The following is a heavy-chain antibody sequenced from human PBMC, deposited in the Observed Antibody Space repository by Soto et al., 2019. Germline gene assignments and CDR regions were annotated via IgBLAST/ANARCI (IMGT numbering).Heavy chain of an antibody. CDR2: FDPEDGET. CDR1: GYTLTELS. D-gene: IGHD2-15*01. Sequence: GASVKVSCKVSGYTLTELSMHWVRQAPGKGLEWMGGFDPEDGETIYAQKFQGRVTMTEDTSTDTAYMELSSLRSEDTAVYCCARESRYCSGGSCYFLPGIDYWGQGTRVTVSS. J-gene: IGHJ4*02. V-gene: IGHV1-24*01. CDR3: ARESRYCSGGSCYFLPGIDY.